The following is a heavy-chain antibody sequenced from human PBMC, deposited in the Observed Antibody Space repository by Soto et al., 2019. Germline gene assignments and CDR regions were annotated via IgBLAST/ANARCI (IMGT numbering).Heavy chain of an antibody. J-gene: IGHJ4*02. CDR3: ARDPKTSGGQNWAFNYFDS. V-gene: IGHV3-30-3*01. CDR2: MSNDGTKK. CDR1: GFSFSVSP. D-gene: IGHD7-27*01. Sequence: QVQLVESGGGVVQPGRSLRLSCAASGFSFSVSPMHWVRQAPGKGPERVALMSNDGTKKFNADSVKGRFSISRDNSKSTLYLQVDSLRPDDSVVYYCARDPKTSGGQNWAFNYFDSWGQGTLVTVSS.